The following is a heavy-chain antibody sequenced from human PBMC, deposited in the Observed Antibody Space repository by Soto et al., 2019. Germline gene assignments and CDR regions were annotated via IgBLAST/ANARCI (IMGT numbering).Heavy chain of an antibody. CDR2: IYWDHDE. J-gene: IGHJ5*02. Sequence: QITLKESGPTLVKPTQTLTLTCTFSGFSLTATGVGVGWIRQPPGKALEWLALIYWDHDERYNPSLKSRLTLTKDTSSNQVVLTMPNRDHVDTATYYCAHRGWFAEGHPNWFDPWGQGALVTVSS. D-gene: IGHD3-10*01. V-gene: IGHV2-5*02. CDR3: AHRGWFAEGHPNWFDP. CDR1: GFSLTATGVG.